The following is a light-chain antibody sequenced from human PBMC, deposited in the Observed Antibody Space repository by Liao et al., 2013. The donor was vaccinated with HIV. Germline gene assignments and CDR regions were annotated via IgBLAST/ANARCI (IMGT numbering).Light chain of an antibody. V-gene: IGLV3-21*04. CDR2: NDS. Sequence: SYVLTQPPSVSVAPGKTASITCGGNNIGIKNVHWYQQKPGQAPVVVIYNDSDRPSGIPERFSGSNSGNTATLTISRVEAGDEAAYYCQVWDDSSYHIVFGGGTKLTVL. CDR3: QVWDDSSYHIV. J-gene: IGLJ2*01. CDR1: NIGIKN.